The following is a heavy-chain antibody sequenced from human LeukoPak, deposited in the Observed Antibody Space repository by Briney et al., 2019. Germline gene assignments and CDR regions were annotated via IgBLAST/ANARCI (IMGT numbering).Heavy chain of an antibody. J-gene: IGHJ4*02. CDR3: ARSLTTLTYEGY. V-gene: IGHV3-21*01. CDR2: INSGSTYT. CDR1: GFTFSSYW. D-gene: IGHD1-1*01. Sequence: GGSLRLSCAASGFTFSSYWMNWVRQAPGKGLEWVSSINSGSTYTYYTESVKGRFTVSRDNAKSSLFLQMNSLRAEDTAIYYCARSLTTLTYEGYWGQGTLVTVSS.